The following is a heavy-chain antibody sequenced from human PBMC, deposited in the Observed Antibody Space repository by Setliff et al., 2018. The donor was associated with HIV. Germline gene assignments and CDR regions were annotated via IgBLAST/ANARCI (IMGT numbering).Heavy chain of an antibody. CDR3: ARGCSSKGMDV. CDR2: INHSGST. CDR1: GGSFSGYY. Sequence: SETLSLTCAVYGGSFSGYYWTWIRQPPGKGLEWIGEINHSGSTNYNPSLKSRVTISVDTSKNQFSLKLSSVTAADTAVYYCARGCSSKGMDVWGKGTTVTVSS. J-gene: IGHJ6*03. D-gene: IGHD3-10*02. V-gene: IGHV4-34*01.